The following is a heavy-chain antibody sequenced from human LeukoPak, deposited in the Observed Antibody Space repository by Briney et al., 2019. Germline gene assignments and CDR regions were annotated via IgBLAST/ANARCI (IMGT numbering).Heavy chain of an antibody. J-gene: IGHJ4*02. V-gene: IGHV3-48*01. CDR1: GFTFSSYS. Sequence: GGSLRLSCAASGFTFSSYSMNWVRQAPGKGLEWVSYISSSSSTIYYADSVKGRFTISRDNAKNSLYLQMNSLRAEDTAVYYCARDMLELGEDLDCWVRGGLVTVSS. D-gene: IGHD1-26*01. CDR3: ARDMLELGEDLDC. CDR2: ISSSSSTI.